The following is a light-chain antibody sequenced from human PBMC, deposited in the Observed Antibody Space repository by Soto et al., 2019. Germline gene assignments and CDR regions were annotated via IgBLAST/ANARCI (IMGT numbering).Light chain of an antibody. CDR2: DAS. CDR3: QQGSNWPST. J-gene: IGKJ5*01. Sequence: ENVLTQSPATLSLSPGERATLSCRASQSVSSYLAWYQQKPGQAPRLLIYDASNRATGIPARFSGSGSGTEFTLTISSLEPEDFAIYFCQQGSNWPSTFGQGTRLEIK. CDR1: QSVSSY. V-gene: IGKV3-11*01.